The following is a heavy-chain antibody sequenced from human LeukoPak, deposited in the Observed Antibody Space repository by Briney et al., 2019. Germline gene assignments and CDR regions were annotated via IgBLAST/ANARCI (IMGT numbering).Heavy chain of an antibody. Sequence: ASVKVSCKASGYTFTSHYMHWVRQAPGQGLEWMGLINPSGSSTLYAQKFQGRVTITADESTSTAYMELSSLRSEDTAVYYCARAPIVVVPAAMSGVGYYYYMDVWGKGTTVTISS. V-gene: IGHV1-46*01. CDR3: ARAPIVVVPAAMSGVGYYYYMDV. CDR2: INPSGSST. D-gene: IGHD2-2*01. CDR1: GYTFTSHY. J-gene: IGHJ6*03.